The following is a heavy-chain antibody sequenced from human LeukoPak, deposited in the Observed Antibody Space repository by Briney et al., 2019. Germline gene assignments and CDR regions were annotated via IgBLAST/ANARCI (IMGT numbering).Heavy chain of an antibody. J-gene: IGHJ4*02. CDR2: ISSNGGST. CDR3: ARSIAAARGYFDY. CDR1: GFTFSSYA. V-gene: IGHV3-64*01. Sequence: GGSLRLSCAASGFTFSSYAMHWVRQAPGKGLEYVSAISSNGGSTYYANSVKGRFTISRDNSKNTLYLQMGSLRAEDMAVYYCARSIAAARGYFDYWGQGTLVTVSS. D-gene: IGHD6-13*01.